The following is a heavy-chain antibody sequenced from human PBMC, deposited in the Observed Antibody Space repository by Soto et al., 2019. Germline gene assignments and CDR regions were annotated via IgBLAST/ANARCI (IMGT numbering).Heavy chain of an antibody. CDR2: ISYDGSNK. J-gene: IGHJ4*02. D-gene: IGHD3-9*01. V-gene: IGHV3-30-3*01. CDR1: GFTFSSYA. Sequence: QVQLVESGGGVVQPGRSLRLSCAASGFTFSSYAMHWVRQAPGKGLEWVAVISYDGSNKYYADSVKGRFTISRDNSKNTLYLQMNSLRAEDTAVYYCARDLQLRDFDWLSSPDYWGQGTLVTVSS. CDR3: ARDLQLRDFDWLSSPDY.